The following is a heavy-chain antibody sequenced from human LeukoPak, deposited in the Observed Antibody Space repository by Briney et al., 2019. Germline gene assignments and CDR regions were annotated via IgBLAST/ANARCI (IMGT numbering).Heavy chain of an antibody. CDR1: GFTFSTYG. J-gene: IGHJ4*02. CDR2: ISSSGDST. CDR3: AKDHRYSGPGYFDY. V-gene: IGHV3-23*01. D-gene: IGHD3-16*02. Sequence: PGGSLRLSCAASGFTFSTYGMSWVRQAPGKGLEWVSAISSSGDSTYYADSVKGRFTIPRDNSKNTLYLQMNSLRAEDTAVYYCAKDHRYSGPGYFDYWGQGTLVTVSS.